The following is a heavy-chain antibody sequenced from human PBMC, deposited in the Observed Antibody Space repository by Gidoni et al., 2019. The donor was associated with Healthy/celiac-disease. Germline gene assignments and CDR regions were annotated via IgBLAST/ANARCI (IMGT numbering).Heavy chain of an antibody. CDR3: ARDREQWLVGWFDP. V-gene: IGHV6-1*01. J-gene: IGHJ5*02. CDR1: GDRASRNSAA. CDR2: TYYRSKWYN. D-gene: IGHD6-19*01. Sequence: QVQLQQSGPGLVKPSQTLSLTCAISGDRASRNSAAWNWIRQSPSRGLEWLGRTYYRSKWYNDYAVSVKSRITINPDTSKNQFSLQLNSVTPEDTAVYYCARDREQWLVGWFDPWGQGTLVTVSS.